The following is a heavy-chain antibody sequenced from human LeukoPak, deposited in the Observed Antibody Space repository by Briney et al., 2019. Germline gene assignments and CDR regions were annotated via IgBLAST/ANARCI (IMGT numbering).Heavy chain of an antibody. CDR1: GGSISSYY. Sequence: PSETLSLTCTVSGGSISSYYWSWIRQPPGKGLEWIGYIYYSGSTNYNPSLKSRVTISVGTSKNQFSLKLSSVTAADTAVYYCARGRGYYGPYYFDYWGQGTLVTVSS. J-gene: IGHJ4*02. CDR2: IYYSGST. D-gene: IGHD3-10*01. V-gene: IGHV4-59*01. CDR3: ARGRGYYGPYYFDY.